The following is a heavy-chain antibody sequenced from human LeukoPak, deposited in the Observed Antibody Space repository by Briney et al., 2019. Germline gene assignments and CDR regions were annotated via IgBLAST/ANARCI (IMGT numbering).Heavy chain of an antibody. CDR2: INPNSGVT. V-gene: IGHV1-2*02. Sequence: ASVKVSCKASGYTFTGYYMHWVRQAPGQGLEWMGWINPNSGVTNYAQKFQGRVTMTRDTSINTAYMELSRLRSDDTAVYYCAKEGSGGSCSEWGGQGTLVTVSS. D-gene: IGHD2-15*01. J-gene: IGHJ1*01. CDR3: AKEGSGGSCSEW. CDR1: GYTFTGYY.